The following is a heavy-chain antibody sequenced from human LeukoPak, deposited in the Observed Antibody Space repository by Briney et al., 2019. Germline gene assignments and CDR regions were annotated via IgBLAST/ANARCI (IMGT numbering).Heavy chain of an antibody. V-gene: IGHV1-2*02. CDR1: GYTFTDYY. D-gene: IGHD4-23*01. CDR3: ARDIGNFLIDY. J-gene: IGHJ4*02. CDR2: INPNSGGT. Sequence: ASVKVSCKASGYTFTDYYMHWVRQAPGQGREWMGWINPNSGGTNYAQKFQGRVTMTRDTSISTAHMELSRLRSDDTAVYYCARDIGNFLIDYWGQGTLVTVSS.